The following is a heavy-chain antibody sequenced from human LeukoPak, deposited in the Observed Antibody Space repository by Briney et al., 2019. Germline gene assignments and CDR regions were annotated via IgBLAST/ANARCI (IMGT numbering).Heavy chain of an antibody. J-gene: IGHJ5*02. CDR1: GGSISSSSYY. CDR2: IYYIGST. V-gene: IGHV4-39*01. Sequence: PSETLSLTCTVSGGSISSSSYYWGWVRQPPGKGLEWIGSIYYIGSTYYNPSLKSRVTISVDTSKNQFSLKLSSVTAADTAVYYCARALWDIVVVVAATSGPLNNWFDPWGQGTLVTVSS. CDR3: ARALWDIVVVVAATSGPLNNWFDP. D-gene: IGHD2-15*01.